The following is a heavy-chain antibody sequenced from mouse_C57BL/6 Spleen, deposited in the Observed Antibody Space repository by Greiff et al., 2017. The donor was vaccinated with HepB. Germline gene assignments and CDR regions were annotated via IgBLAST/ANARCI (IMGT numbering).Heavy chain of an antibody. CDR1: GFNIKDDY. Sequence: EVQLQQSGAELVRPGASVKLSCTASGFNIKDDYMHWVKQRPEQGLEWIGWIDPENGDTEYASKFQGKATITADTSSNPAYLQLSSLTSEDTAVYYCTSELRRGFAYWGQGTLVTVSA. J-gene: IGHJ3*01. CDR3: TSELRRGFAY. D-gene: IGHD1-2*01. CDR2: IDPENGDT. V-gene: IGHV14-4*01.